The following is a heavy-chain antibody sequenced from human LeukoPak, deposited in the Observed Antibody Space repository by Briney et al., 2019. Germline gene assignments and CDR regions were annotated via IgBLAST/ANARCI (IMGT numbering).Heavy chain of an antibody. D-gene: IGHD3-22*01. CDR2: IYYSGST. V-gene: IGHV4-59*01. J-gene: IGHJ3*02. Sequence: KPSETLSLTCTVSGGSISSYYWSWIRQLPGKGLEWIGYIYYSGSTNYNPSLKSRVTISVDTSKNQYSLKLSSVTAADTAVYYCARVLYYYDSSGYYYDAFDIWGQGTMVTVSS. CDR1: GGSISSYY. CDR3: ARVLYYYDSSGYYYDAFDI.